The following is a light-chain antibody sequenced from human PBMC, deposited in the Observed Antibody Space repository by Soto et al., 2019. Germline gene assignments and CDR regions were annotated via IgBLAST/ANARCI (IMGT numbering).Light chain of an antibody. CDR3: QHYDSLPIT. V-gene: IGKV3-20*01. Sequence: EIVWTQSPGTLSLSPGERATLSCRASQSVSSSYLAWYQQKPGQAPRLLIYDASHRAAGIPARFSGSGFGTDFTLTISRLEPEDFAVFYCQHYDSLPITFGQGTRLEIK. CDR1: QSVSSSY. CDR2: DAS. J-gene: IGKJ5*01.